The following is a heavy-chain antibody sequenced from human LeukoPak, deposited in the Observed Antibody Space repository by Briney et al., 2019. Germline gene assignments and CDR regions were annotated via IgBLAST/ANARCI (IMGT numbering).Heavy chain of an antibody. CDR1: GYSFTSYW. CDR2: IYPGDSDT. Sequence: GESLKISCKGSGYSFTSYWIGWVRQMPGKGLEWMGIIYPGDSDTRYSPSFQGQVTISADKSISTAYLQWSSLKASDTAMYYCARSYSSGLPGDYYYYMDVWGKGTTVTISS. D-gene: IGHD6-19*01. V-gene: IGHV5-51*01. J-gene: IGHJ6*03. CDR3: ARSYSSGLPGDYYYYMDV.